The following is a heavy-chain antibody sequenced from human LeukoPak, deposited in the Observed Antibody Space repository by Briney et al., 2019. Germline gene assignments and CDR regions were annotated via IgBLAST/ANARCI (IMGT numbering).Heavy chain of an antibody. V-gene: IGHV3-23*01. CDR2: IGGTGGST. J-gene: IGHJ4*02. D-gene: IGHD6-13*01. Sequence: GGSLRLSCAGSGFTFSSNPMAWVRQAPGKGLEWVSSIGGTGGSTYFADSVKGRFTISRDNSKNTLYLQMNSLRDDDTAVYYCVRGVGVSRFNYLDSWGQGTLVIVSS. CDR1: GFTFSSNP. CDR3: VRGVGVSRFNYLDS.